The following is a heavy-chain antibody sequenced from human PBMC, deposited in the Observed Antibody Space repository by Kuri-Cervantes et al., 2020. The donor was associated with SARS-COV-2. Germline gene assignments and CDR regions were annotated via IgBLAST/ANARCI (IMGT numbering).Heavy chain of an antibody. J-gene: IGHJ6*02. CDR3: VRMGRWLQLGYYYGMDV. CDR2: ISYHGSNE. D-gene: IGHD5-24*01. CDR1: GFTLSNYA. V-gene: IGHV3-30-3*01. Sequence: GGSLRLSCAASGFTLSNYAMHWVRLAPGKGLDWMALISYHGSNEYYAGSVRGRFTITSDNSKSMLYLQMNSLRAEDTAVYYCVRMGRWLQLGYYYGMDVWGQGTTVTVSS.